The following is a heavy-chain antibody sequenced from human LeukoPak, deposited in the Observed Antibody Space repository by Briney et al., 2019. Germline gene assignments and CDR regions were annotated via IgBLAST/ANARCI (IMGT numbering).Heavy chain of an antibody. D-gene: IGHD6-19*01. Sequence: PSETLSLTCAVSGGSISSGGYSWSWIRQPPGKGLEWIGYIYHSGSTYYNPSLKSRVTISVDRSKNQFSLKLSSVTAADTAVYYCARGASSGWLTRGDYFDYWGQGTLVTVSS. J-gene: IGHJ4*02. CDR3: ARGASSGWLTRGDYFDY. CDR2: IYHSGST. CDR1: GGSISSGGYS. V-gene: IGHV4-30-2*01.